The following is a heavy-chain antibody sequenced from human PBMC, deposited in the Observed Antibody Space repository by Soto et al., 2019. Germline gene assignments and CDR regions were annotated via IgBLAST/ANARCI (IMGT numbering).Heavy chain of an antibody. CDR2: ISGSGGST. Sequence: EVQLLESGGGLVQPGGSLRLSCAASGFTFSSYAMSWVRQAPGKGLEWVSAISGSGGSTYYADSGKGRFTISRNNSKNTLYLQMNSLRAEDTAVYYCAKEPYGGNLPHYFDYWGQGTLVTVSS. CDR1: GFTFSSYA. J-gene: IGHJ4*02. CDR3: AKEPYGGNLPHYFDY. V-gene: IGHV3-23*01. D-gene: IGHD2-21*02.